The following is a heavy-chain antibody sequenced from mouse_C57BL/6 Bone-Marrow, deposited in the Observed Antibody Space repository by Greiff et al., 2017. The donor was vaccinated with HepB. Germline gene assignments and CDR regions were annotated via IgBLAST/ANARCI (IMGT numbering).Heavy chain of an antibody. CDR3: ARKGTGTVRYWYFDV. D-gene: IGHD4-1*01. CDR1: GYSITSDY. J-gene: IGHJ1*03. Sequence: EVKLMESGPGLAKPSQTLSLTCSVTGYSITSDYWNWIRKFPGNKLEYMGYISYSGSTYYNPSLKSRISITRDTSKNQYYLQLNSVTTEDTATYYCARKGTGTVRYWYFDVWGTGTTVTVSS. CDR2: ISYSGST. V-gene: IGHV3-8*01.